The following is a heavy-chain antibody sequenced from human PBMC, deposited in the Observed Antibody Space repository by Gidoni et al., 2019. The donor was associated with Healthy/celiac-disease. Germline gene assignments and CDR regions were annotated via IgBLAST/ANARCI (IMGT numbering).Heavy chain of an antibody. J-gene: IGHJ4*02. D-gene: IGHD6-13*01. CDR2: ISWNSGSI. V-gene: IGHV3-9*01. CDR1: GFTFYDYA. Sequence: EVQLVESGGGLVQPGRSLSLSCAASGFTFYDYAMHWVRQAPGKGLEWVSGISWNSGSIGYADSVKGRFTISRDNAKNSLYLQMNSLRAEDTALYYCAKDAGRDSSSWYDYWGQGTLVTVSS. CDR3: AKDAGRDSSSWYDY.